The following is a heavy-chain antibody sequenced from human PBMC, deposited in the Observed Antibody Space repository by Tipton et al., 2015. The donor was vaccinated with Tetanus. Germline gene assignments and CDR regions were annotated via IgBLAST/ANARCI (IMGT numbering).Heavy chain of an antibody. D-gene: IGHD6-6*01. V-gene: IGHV3-9*01. CDR3: AKSQQLVLDS. CDR1: GFTFDDDA. J-gene: IGHJ4*02. CDR2: ISWNSDTK. Sequence: FLRLSCVGSGFTFDDDAMHWVRQAPGKGLEWVSSISWNSDTKGYADSVKGRFTISRDNDKNSLYLQMNSLRTEDTALYYCAKSQQLVLDSWGQGTLVTVSS.